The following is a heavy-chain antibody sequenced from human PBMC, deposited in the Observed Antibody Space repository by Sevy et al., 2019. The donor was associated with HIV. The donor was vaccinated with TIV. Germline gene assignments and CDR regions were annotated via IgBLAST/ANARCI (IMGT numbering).Heavy chain of an antibody. CDR1: GASMRSSHY. CDR2: VYNGGTT. V-gene: IGHV4-39*01. J-gene: IGHJ4*02. Sequence: SETLSLTCTVSGASMRSSHYWGWIRQPPGKGLEWIASVYNGGTTYYNPSLKTRVTISVDTSKNQFSLKLASLTAADTAVYYCARLPQWLVPSLDSWGQGTLVTVSS. CDR3: ARLPQWLVPSLDS. D-gene: IGHD6-19*01.